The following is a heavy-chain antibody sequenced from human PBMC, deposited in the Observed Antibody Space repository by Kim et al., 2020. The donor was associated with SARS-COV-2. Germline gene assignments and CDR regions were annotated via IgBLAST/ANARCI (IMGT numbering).Heavy chain of an antibody. CDR1: GFTFSSYW. D-gene: IGHD5-12*01. CDR2: IKQDGSEK. V-gene: IGHV3-7*01. Sequence: GGSLRLSCAASGFTFSSYWMSWVRQAPGKGLEWVANIKQDGSEKYYVDSVKGRFTISRDNAKNSLYLQMNSLRAEDTAVYYCAREELQMATIALWGGYYFDYWGQGTLATVSS. J-gene: IGHJ4*02. CDR3: AREELQMATIALWGGYYFDY.